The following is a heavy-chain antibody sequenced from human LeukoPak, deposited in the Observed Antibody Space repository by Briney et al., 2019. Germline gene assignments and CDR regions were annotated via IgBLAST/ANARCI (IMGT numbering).Heavy chain of an antibody. J-gene: IGHJ3*02. Sequence: ASVKVSCKASGYTFTDYYMHWVRQAPGQVLEWMGWINPNSGGTSFAQKFQGRVTMTRDTSITTAYMELSRLRFDDTAVYYCARDHNWNHAPTFDIWGQGTMVTVSS. D-gene: IGHD1-1*01. CDR2: INPNSGGT. CDR3: ARDHNWNHAPTFDI. V-gene: IGHV1-2*02. CDR1: GYTFTDYY.